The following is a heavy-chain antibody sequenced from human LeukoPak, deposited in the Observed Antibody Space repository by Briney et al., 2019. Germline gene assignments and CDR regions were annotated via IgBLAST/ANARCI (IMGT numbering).Heavy chain of an antibody. D-gene: IGHD2-2*01. CDR3: ARVRPAGHCSSTSCRPVGFGY. CDR1: GYTFTGCY. CDR2: IDTNSGGT. J-gene: IGHJ4*02. Sequence: ASVKVSCKSSGYTFTGCYMHWVRQAPGQGLEWMGWIDTNSGGTNYAQKFQGRVTMTRDTSISTDYMELSRLRSDDTAVYYCARVRPAGHCSSTSCRPVGFGYWGQGTLVTVYS. V-gene: IGHV1-2*02.